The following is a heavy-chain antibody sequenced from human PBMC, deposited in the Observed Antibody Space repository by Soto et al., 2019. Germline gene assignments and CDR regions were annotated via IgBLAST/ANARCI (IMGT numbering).Heavy chain of an antibody. CDR1: GDSVSSNSAG. CDR2: TYYRSDWYN. Sequence: PSQTLSLTCAISGDSVSSNSAGWNWTRQTPSRGLEWLGRTYYRSDWYNDYAVSVKSRITINPDTSKNQFSLQLNSVTPEDTAVYYCARAPSIAARLWFDYWGQGTLVTVSS. CDR3: ARAPSIAARLWFDY. J-gene: IGHJ4*02. D-gene: IGHD6-6*01. V-gene: IGHV6-1*01.